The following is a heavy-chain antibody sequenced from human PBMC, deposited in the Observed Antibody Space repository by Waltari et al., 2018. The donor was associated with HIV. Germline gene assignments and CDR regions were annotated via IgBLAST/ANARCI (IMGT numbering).Heavy chain of an antibody. D-gene: IGHD1-26*01. CDR1: GFTVGSPF. V-gene: IGHV3-66*02. Sequence: EVQLVESGGGLVQPGGSLRLSGVDSGFTVGSPFRRWVRQAPGKGLEWVSFLYSGGSKYYADAVKGRFTISRDDSKNTLYLQMNSLRPEDTAVYYCAREVGFQHWGQGTLVTVSS. CDR3: AREVGFQH. CDR2: LYSGGSK. J-gene: IGHJ1*01.